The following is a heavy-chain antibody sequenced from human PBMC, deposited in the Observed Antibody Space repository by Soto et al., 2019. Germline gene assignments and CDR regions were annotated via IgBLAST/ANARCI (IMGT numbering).Heavy chain of an antibody. J-gene: IGHJ6*02. D-gene: IGHD2-2*01. CDR1: GGSISSGGYD. V-gene: IGHV4-31*03. Sequence: TLSLTCTVSGGSISSGGYDWSWIRQHPGKGLEWIGYIYYSGSTYYNPSLKSRVTISVDTSKNQFSLKLSSVTAADTAVYYCARGQCSSTSCYQYYYYYYGMDVWGQGTTGTVSS. CDR2: IYYSGST. CDR3: ARGQCSSTSCYQYYYYYYGMDV.